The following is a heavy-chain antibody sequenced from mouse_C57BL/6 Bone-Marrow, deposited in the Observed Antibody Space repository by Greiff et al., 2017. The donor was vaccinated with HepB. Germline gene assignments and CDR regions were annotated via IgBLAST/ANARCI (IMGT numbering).Heavy chain of an antibody. D-gene: IGHD1-1*01. CDR1: GYAFSSSW. V-gene: IGHV1-82*01. CDR2: IYPGDGDT. Sequence: QVQLQQSGPELVKPGASVKISCKASGYAFSSSWMNWVKQRPGKGLEWIGRIYPGDGDTNYNGKFKGKATLTADKSASTAYMQLSSLTSEDAAVYFCARGGGYYDGSSYAMDYWGQGTSVTVAS. J-gene: IGHJ4*01. CDR3: ARGGGYYDGSSYAMDY.